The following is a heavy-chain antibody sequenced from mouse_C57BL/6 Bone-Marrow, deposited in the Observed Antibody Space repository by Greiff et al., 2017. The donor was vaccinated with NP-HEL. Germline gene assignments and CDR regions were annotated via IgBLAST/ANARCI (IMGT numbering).Heavy chain of an antibody. V-gene: IGHV1-9*01. Sequence: QVQLQQSGAELMKPGASVKLSCKATGYTFTGYWIEWVKQRPGHGLEWIGEILPGSGSTNYNEKFKGKATFTADTSSNTAYMQLSSLTTEDSAIYYCARLGTMVTTGLHWYFDVWGTGTTVTVSS. J-gene: IGHJ1*03. D-gene: IGHD2-2*01. CDR1: GYTFTGYW. CDR2: ILPGSGST. CDR3: ARLGTMVTTGLHWYFDV.